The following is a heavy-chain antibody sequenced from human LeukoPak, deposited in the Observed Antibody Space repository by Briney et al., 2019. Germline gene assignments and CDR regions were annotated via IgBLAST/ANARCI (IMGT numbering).Heavy chain of an antibody. V-gene: IGHV1-69*05. D-gene: IGHD3-22*01. Sequence: GASVKVSCKASGGTFSSYEISWLRQAPGEGLEWMGGISPMFGTAKYAQKFQGRVTMTRDTSISTAYMELSRLRSDDTAVYYCARGYYYDSSGYPYWGQGTLVTVSS. CDR3: ARGYYYDSSGYPY. CDR2: ISPMFGTA. CDR1: GGTFSSYE. J-gene: IGHJ4*02.